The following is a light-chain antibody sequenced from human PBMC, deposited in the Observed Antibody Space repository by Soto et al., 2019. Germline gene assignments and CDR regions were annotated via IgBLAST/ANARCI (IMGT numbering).Light chain of an antibody. CDR1: QSISSL. CDR3: QQYNTYSPRT. Sequence: DIQMTQSPSTLSASVGDRVTMTCRASQSISSLLAWYQQKPGKAPKLLIYDASSVESGVPSRFSGRGSGTRFTLSISSLQPDDFATYYCQQYNTYSPRTFGQGTKVDIK. J-gene: IGKJ1*01. CDR2: DAS. V-gene: IGKV1-5*01.